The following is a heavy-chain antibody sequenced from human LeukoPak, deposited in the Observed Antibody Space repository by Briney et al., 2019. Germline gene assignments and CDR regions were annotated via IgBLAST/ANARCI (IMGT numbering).Heavy chain of an antibody. CDR2: IIPIFGTA. D-gene: IGHD3-9*01. V-gene: IGHV1-69*01. CDR1: GGTFSSYA. Sequence: ASVKVSCKASGGTFSSYAISWVRQAPGQGLEWMGGIIPIFGTANYAQKFQGRVTITADESTSTAYMELSSLRSEDTAVYYCARRITISSLGLGYWGQGTLVTVSS. J-gene: IGHJ4*02. CDR3: ARRITISSLGLGY.